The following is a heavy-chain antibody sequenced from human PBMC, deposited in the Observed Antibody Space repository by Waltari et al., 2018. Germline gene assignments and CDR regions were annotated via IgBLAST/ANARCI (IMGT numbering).Heavy chain of an antibody. CDR1: GYSFTSYW. V-gene: IGHV5-51*01. D-gene: IGHD2-15*01. J-gene: IGHJ2*01. CDR2: IYPGDSDT. Sequence: VKKPGESLKISCKGSGYSFTSYWIGWVRQMPGKGLEWMGIIYPGDSDTRYSPSFQGQVTISADKSISTAYLQWSSLKASDTAMYYCARRVGGPMYYWYFDLWGRGTLVTVSS. CDR3: ARRVGGPMYYWYFDL.